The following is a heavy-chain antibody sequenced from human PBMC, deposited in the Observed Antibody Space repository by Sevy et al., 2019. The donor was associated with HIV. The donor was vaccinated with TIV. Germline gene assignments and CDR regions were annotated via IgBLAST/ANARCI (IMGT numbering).Heavy chain of an antibody. D-gene: IGHD2-2*01. V-gene: IGHV3-21*01. Sequence: GGSPRLSCVASGFTFSSYTMNWVRQAPGKGLEWVSSISSSSSYIFYADSVKGRFTISRDNAKNSLYLQMNSLRDEDTAEYYCARGGCTSSSCYLFDYWGQGTLVTVSS. CDR2: ISSSSSYI. CDR3: ARGGCTSSSCYLFDY. CDR1: GFTFSSYT. J-gene: IGHJ4*02.